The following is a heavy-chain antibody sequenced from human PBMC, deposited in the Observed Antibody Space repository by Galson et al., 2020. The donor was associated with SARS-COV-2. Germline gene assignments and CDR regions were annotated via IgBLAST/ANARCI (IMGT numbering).Heavy chain of an antibody. Sequence: GGSLRLSCAASGSTFSNAWMSWVRQAPGKGLEWVGRIKSKTDGGTTDYAAPVKGRLTISRDDSKNTLYLQMNSLKTGDTAVYYCTTVTPVIVVVPAAMYDYYYGMDVWGQGTTVTVSS. J-gene: IGHJ6*02. V-gene: IGHV3-15*01. CDR1: GSTFSNAW. D-gene: IGHD2-2*01. CDR2: IKSKTDGGTT. CDR3: TTVTPVIVVVPAAMYDYYYGMDV.